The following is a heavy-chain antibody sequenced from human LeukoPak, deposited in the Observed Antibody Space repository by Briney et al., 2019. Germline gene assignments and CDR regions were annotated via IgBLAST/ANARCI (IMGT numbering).Heavy chain of an antibody. V-gene: IGHV4-38-2*01. Sequence: RPSETLSLTCAVSGYYISSGYYWGWIRQPPGKGLEWIGSIYHSGSTYYNPSLKSRVTISVDTSKNQFSLKLSSVTAADTAVYYCARWGEWELPLGRMDVWGKGTTVTVSS. CDR2: IYHSGST. J-gene: IGHJ6*03. CDR3: ARWGEWELPLGRMDV. CDR1: GYYISSGYY. D-gene: IGHD1-26*01.